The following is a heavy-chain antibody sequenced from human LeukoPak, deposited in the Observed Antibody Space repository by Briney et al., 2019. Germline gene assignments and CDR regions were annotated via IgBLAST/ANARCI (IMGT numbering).Heavy chain of an antibody. J-gene: IGHJ4*02. V-gene: IGHV4-39*01. CDR2: IYYSGST. Sequence: SETLSLTRTVSGGSISSSSYYWGWIRQPPGKGLEWIGSIYYSGSTYYNPSLKSRVTISVDTSKNQFSLKLSSVTAADTAVYYCARRYGDYSRLVFDYWGQGTLVTVSS. CDR3: ARRYGDYSRLVFDY. CDR1: GGSISSSSYY. D-gene: IGHD4-17*01.